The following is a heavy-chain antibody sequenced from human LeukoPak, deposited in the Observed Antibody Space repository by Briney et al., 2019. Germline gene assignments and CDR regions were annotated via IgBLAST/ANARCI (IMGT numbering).Heavy chain of an antibody. J-gene: IGHJ4*02. V-gene: IGHV4-34*01. Sequence: SETLSLTCGVYGESFSGDFWTWLRQAPRKGLEWIGEINHRGRTNYSPPLTGRVTISVDTSMNQFSLQLRSVTAADTALYYCARGQYDSGGYHYGIRAFYFDYWGQGILVTVSS. CDR3: ARGQYDSGGYHYGIRAFYFDY. CDR1: GESFSGDF. D-gene: IGHD3-22*01. CDR2: INHRGRT.